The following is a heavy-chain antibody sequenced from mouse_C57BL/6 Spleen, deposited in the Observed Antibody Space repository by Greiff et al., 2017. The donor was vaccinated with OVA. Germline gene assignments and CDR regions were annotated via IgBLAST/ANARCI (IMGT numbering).Heavy chain of an antibody. CDR2: FDPNSGGT. V-gene: IGHV1-72*01. CDR3: ARNYYGSSYDWYFDV. CDR1: GYTFTSYW. D-gene: IGHD1-1*01. J-gene: IGHJ1*03. Sequence: QVQLQQPGAELVKPGASVKLSCKASGYTFTSYWMHWVKQRPGRGLEWIGRFDPNSGGTKYNEKFKSKATLTVDKPSSTAYMQLSSLTSEDSAVYYCARNYYGSSYDWYFDVWGTGTTVTVSS.